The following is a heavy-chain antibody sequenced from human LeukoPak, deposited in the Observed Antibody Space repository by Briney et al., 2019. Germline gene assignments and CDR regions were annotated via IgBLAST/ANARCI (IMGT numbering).Heavy chain of an antibody. Sequence: SETLSLTCTVSGGSISSYYWSWIRQPPGKGLEWIGYIYHSGSTKYNPSLKSRVTISVDTSKNQFSLKLSSVTAADTAVYYCAREDYYDSSGYYVWGQGTLVTVSS. CDR2: IYHSGST. CDR1: GGSISSYY. CDR3: AREDYYDSSGYYV. J-gene: IGHJ4*02. D-gene: IGHD3-22*01. V-gene: IGHV4-59*01.